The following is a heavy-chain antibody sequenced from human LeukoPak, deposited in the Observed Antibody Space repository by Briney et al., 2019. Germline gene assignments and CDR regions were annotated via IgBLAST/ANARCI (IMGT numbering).Heavy chain of an antibody. V-gene: IGHV4-4*02. J-gene: IGHJ3*02. CDR1: GGSVTSTYW. D-gene: IGHD6-13*01. CDR3: ARASRNSSSSVGGFAFDI. CDR2: IYHSGST. Sequence: SETLSLTCAVSGGSVTSTYWWSWVRQPPGKGLEWIGEIYHSGSTYYNPSLKSRVTISVDTSKNQFSLKLSSVTAADTAVYYCARASRNSSSSVGGFAFDIWGQGTMVTVSS.